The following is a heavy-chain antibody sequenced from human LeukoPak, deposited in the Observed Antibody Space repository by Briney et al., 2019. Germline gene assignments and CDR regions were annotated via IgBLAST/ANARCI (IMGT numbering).Heavy chain of an antibody. D-gene: IGHD1-26*01. J-gene: IGHJ6*03. CDR2: SNDSGGT. CDR1: GGTFSGYY. CDR3: ARLSVIVGAALEYYYYYYMDV. V-gene: IGHV4-34*01. Sequence: SETLSLTCAVYGGTFSGYYWSWIRQPPGKRLEWVGESNDSGGTNYNPSLKSRVTISADKSKNQVSLKLTSVTAADTAVYYCARLSVIVGAALEYYYYYYMDVWGQGTTVTVSS.